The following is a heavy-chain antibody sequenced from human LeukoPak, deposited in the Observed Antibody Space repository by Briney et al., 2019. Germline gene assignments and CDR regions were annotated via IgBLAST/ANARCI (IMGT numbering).Heavy chain of an antibody. D-gene: IGHD3-10*01. CDR3: ARARGVDY. V-gene: IGHV3-7*01. Sequence: QAGGSLRLSCAASGFTISSYWMSWVRQAPGKGLEWVANIKQDGSEKYYVDSVKGRFTISRDNAKNSLYLQMNSLRVEDTAVYYCARARGVDYWGQGTLVTVSP. J-gene: IGHJ4*02. CDR2: IKQDGSEK. CDR1: GFTISSYW.